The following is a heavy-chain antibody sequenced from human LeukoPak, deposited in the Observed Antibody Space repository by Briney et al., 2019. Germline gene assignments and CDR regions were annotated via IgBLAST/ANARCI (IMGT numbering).Heavy chain of an antibody. V-gene: IGHV4-31*03. J-gene: IGHJ5*02. D-gene: IGHD3-22*01. CDR1: GGSISRGGYY. CDR3: ARVYDSSIDWFDT. CDR2: IYYSGST. Sequence: PSETLSLTCTVSGGSISRGGYYWSWIRQHPGKGLEWIGYIYYSGSTYYNPSLKSRVTISVDTSKNQFSLKLSSVTAADTAVYYCARVYDSSIDWFDTWGQGTLVTVSS.